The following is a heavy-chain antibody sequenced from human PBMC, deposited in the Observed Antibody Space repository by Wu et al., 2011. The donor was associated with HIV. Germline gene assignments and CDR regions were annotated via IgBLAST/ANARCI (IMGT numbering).Heavy chain of an antibody. Sequence: QVQLVQSGAEVKKPGASVKVSCKASGYTFTSYGFSWVRQAPGQGLEWMGWISSYNGDTNYAQKLQDRVTMTTDTSTSTAYMELSRLRYDDTAVYYCARGGETEDYNWFDPWGPGEPWSPSPQ. V-gene: IGHV1-18*01. CDR2: ISSYNGDT. D-gene: IGHD7-27*01. CDR3: ARGGETEDYNWFDP. CDR1: GYTFTSYG. J-gene: IGHJ5*02.